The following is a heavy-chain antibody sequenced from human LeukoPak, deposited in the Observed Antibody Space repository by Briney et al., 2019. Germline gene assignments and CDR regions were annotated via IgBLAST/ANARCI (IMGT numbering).Heavy chain of an antibody. J-gene: IGHJ4*02. CDR2: IYYSGST. V-gene: IGHV4-61*01. Sequence: SDTLSLTCTVSGGSVSSGSYYWSWIRQPPGKGLEWIEYIYYSGSTNYNPSLKSRVTISVDTSKNQFSLKLSSVTAADTAVYYCARALLDFDYWGQGTLVTVSS. CDR3: ARALLDFDY. CDR1: GGSVSSGSYY.